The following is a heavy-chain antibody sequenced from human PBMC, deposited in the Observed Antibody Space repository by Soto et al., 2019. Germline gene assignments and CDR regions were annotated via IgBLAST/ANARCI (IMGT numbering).Heavy chain of an antibody. CDR3: ARGGGSNVDYYYGMDV. D-gene: IGHD4-4*01. V-gene: IGHV1-69*13. CDR1: GGTFSSYA. J-gene: IGHJ6*02. CDR2: IIPIFGTA. Sequence: SVKVSCKASGGTFSSYAISWVRQAPGQGLEWMGGIIPIFGTANYAQKFQGRVTIIADESTSTAYMELSSLRSEDTAVYYCARGGGSNVDYYYGMDVWGQGTTVTVSS.